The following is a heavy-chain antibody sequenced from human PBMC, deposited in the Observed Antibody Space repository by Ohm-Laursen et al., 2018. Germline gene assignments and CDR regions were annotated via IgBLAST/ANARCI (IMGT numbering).Heavy chain of an antibody. V-gene: IGHV3-23*01. Sequence: SLRLSCTASGFTFSSYAMSWVRQAPGKGLEWVSAISGSGGSTYYADSVKGRFTISRDNSKNTLYLQMNSLRAEDTAVYYCAKASDYDFWSGTRYFDYWGQGTLVTVSS. J-gene: IGHJ4*02. CDR1: GFTFSSYA. D-gene: IGHD3-3*01. CDR3: AKASDYDFWSGTRYFDY. CDR2: ISGSGGST.